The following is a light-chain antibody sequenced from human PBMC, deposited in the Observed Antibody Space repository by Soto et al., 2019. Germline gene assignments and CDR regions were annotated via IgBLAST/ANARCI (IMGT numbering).Light chain of an antibody. Sequence: QSVLTQPPSVSAAPGQKVTISGSGSSSNIGNNYVSWYQQLPGTAPKLLIYDNNKRPSGIPDRFSGSKSGTSATLGITGLQTGDEADYYCGKWDSSLSAVVFGGGTKLTVL. J-gene: IGLJ2*01. CDR2: DNN. CDR1: SSNIGNNY. V-gene: IGLV1-51*01. CDR3: GKWDSSLSAVV.